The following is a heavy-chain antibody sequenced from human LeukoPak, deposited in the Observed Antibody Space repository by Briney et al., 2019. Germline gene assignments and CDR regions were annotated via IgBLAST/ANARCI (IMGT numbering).Heavy chain of an antibody. CDR1: GGSIDRSFYY. J-gene: IGHJ4*02. CDR3: ARSVSKESRVEFDY. D-gene: IGHD5-24*01. Sequence: PSETLSLTCIVSGGSIDRSFYYWGWIRQPPGKGLEWIGSLYFDGKAYYNPSLNSRVTISLDTSKNLFSLKLSSVTAADTAVYYCARSVSKESRVEFDYWGQGTLVTVSS. V-gene: IGHV4-39*07. CDR2: LYFDGKA.